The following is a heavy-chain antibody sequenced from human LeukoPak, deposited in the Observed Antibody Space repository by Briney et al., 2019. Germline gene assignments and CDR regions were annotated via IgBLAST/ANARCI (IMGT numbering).Heavy chain of an antibody. V-gene: IGHV3-9*01. Sequence: GGSLRLSCAASGFTFDDYAMHWVRQAPGKGLERVSGISWNSGSIGYADSVKGRFTISRDNAKNSLYLQMNSLRAEDTALYYCAKDRAYYYYGMDVWGQGTTVTVSS. CDR2: ISWNSGSI. J-gene: IGHJ6*02. CDR3: AKDRAYYYYGMDV. CDR1: GFTFDDYA.